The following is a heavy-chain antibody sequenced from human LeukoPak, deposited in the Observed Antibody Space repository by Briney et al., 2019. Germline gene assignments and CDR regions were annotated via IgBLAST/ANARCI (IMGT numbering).Heavy chain of an antibody. V-gene: IGHV1-69*04. CDR3: ARAEGLGATTVGFDY. J-gene: IGHJ4*02. Sequence: ASVKVSCKASGGTFSSSAISWVRQAPGQGLEWMGRIIPLFGIANYSQKFRGRVTITADKSTSTAYMELSSLRSEDTAVYYCARAEGLGATTVGFDYWGQGTLVTVSS. CDR1: GGTFSSSA. D-gene: IGHD1-26*01. CDR2: IIPLFGIA.